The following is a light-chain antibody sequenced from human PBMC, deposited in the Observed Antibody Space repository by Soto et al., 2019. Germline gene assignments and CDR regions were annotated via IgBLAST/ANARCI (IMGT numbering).Light chain of an antibody. V-gene: IGKV3-11*01. J-gene: IGKJ5*01. Sequence: ESVLTQSPATLSLSPGERATLSCRASQSGSSYLAWYHQQPAEPARLLLYYAANRGTAVPARFSSSGSGTEFTLPISSLVPEDFAAYYCQQRSSWPITFGQGTRLEIK. CDR2: YAA. CDR1: QSGSSY. CDR3: QQRSSWPIT.